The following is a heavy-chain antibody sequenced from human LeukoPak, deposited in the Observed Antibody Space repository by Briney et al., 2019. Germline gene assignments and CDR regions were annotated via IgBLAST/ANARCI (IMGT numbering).Heavy chain of an antibody. J-gene: IGHJ4*02. CDR2: IYYSGST. D-gene: IGHD6-6*01. V-gene: IGHV4-61*10. Sequence: PSETLSLTCTVSGGSISSGSYYWSWIRQPAGKGLEWIGYIYYSGSTNYNPSLKSRVIISVDTSKNQFSLKLSSVTAADTAVYYCARAIAAPGDYFDYWGQGTLVTVSS. CDR1: GGSISSGSYY. CDR3: ARAIAAPGDYFDY.